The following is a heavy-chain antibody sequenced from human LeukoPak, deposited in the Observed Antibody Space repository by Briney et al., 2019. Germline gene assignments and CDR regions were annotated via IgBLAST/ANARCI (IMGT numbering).Heavy chain of an antibody. J-gene: IGHJ4*02. Sequence: GGSLRLSCAASGFTFSSYWMSWVRQAPGKGLEWVANIKQDGSEKYYVDSVEGRFTISRDNAKNSLYLQMNSLRAEDTAVYYGARALAYGHYFDYWGQGTLVTVSS. CDR1: GFTFSSYW. CDR3: ARALAYGHYFDY. V-gene: IGHV3-7*01. D-gene: IGHD4-17*01. CDR2: IKQDGSEK.